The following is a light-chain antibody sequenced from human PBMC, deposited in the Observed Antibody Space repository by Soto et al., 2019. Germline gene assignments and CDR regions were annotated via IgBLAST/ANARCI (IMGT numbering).Light chain of an antibody. Sequence: EIVLTQSPATLSLSPGERATLSCRASQSVSSFLAWYQQKPGQAPRLPIYDASNRATGIPARFSGGGSGADFFLTISSLEPEDFAVYYCQQRTNVFTFGPGTKVDIK. CDR1: QSVSSF. CDR3: QQRTNVFT. V-gene: IGKV3-11*01. J-gene: IGKJ3*01. CDR2: DAS.